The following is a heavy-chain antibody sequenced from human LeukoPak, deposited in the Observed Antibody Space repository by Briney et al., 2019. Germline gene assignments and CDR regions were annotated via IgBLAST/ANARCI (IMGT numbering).Heavy chain of an antibody. Sequence: GGSLRLSCAASGFTVSSNYMSWVRQAPGKGLEWVSVIYSGGSTYYADSVKGRFTISRDNSKNTLYLQMNSLRAEDTAVYYCARGYSRTASDYWGQGTLVTVSS. CDR1: GFTVSSNY. CDR3: ARGYSRTASDY. J-gene: IGHJ4*02. D-gene: IGHD6-13*01. V-gene: IGHV3-66*02. CDR2: IYSGGST.